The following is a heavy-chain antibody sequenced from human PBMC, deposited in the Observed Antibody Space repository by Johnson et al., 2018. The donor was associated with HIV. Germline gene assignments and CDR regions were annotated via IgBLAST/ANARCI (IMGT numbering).Heavy chain of an antibody. CDR1: GFTFSSYG. J-gene: IGHJ3*02. CDR2: ISFAGVKT. D-gene: IGHD3-22*01. CDR3: AKTLSPYYYDSSGYYCDAFDI. V-gene: IGHV3-30*18. Sequence: QVQLVESGGGLVQPGGSLRLSCAASGFTFSSYGMAWVRQAPGKGLEWVTVISFAGVKTYYADSVKGRFTISRDNSKNTLYLQMNSLRAEDSAVYYCAKTLSPYYYDSSGYYCDAFDIWGQGTLVTVSS.